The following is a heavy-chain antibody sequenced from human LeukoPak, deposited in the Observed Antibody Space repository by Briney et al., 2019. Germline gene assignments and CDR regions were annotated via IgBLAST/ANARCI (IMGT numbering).Heavy chain of an antibody. J-gene: IGHJ5*02. Sequence: SETLSLTCTVPGASIGDYCWSWIRQSPGKGLEWIGYISYRGTTIYNPSLKSRVTMSVDTSKNQFSLKLSSVTAADTAVYYCARVYYYDSSGGCWFDPWGQGTLVTVSS. V-gene: IGHV4-59*12. CDR2: ISYRGTT. CDR3: ARVYYYDSSGGCWFDP. D-gene: IGHD3-22*01. CDR1: GASIGDYC.